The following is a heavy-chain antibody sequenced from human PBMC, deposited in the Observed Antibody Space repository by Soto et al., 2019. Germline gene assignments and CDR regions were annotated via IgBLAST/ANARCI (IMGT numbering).Heavy chain of an antibody. J-gene: IGHJ4*02. CDR2: ISGSGDST. CDR3: ARWGPGPYFDY. V-gene: IGHV3-23*01. Sequence: EVQLLDSGGGLVQPGGSLRLSCAASGFTFSSYAMNWVRQAPGKGLEWVSVISGSGDSTYYADSVKGRFTISRDNSKNTLYLQMTSLIAHDTALYYCARWGPGPYFDYWGQGTLVTVSS. D-gene: IGHD2-21*02. CDR1: GFTFSSYA.